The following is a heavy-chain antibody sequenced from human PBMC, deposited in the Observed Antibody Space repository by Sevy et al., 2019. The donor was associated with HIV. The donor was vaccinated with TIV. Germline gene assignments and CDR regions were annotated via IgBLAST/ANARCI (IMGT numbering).Heavy chain of an antibody. J-gene: IGHJ4*02. V-gene: IGHV3-23*01. CDR1: GFTFSSYA. CDR3: AKDQGQRLQYYFDY. CDR2: VSVRSGST. D-gene: IGHD6-25*01. Sequence: GGSLRLSCAASGFTFSSYAMSWVRQAPGKGLEWVSGVSVRSGSTYYADSVKGRFTISRDNSKNTLYLDMNSLRAEDTAIYYCAKDQGQRLQYYFDYWGQGTLVTVSS.